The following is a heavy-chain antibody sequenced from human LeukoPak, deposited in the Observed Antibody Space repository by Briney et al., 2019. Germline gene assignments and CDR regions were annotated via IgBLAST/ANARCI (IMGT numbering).Heavy chain of an antibody. D-gene: IGHD3-3*01. CDR3: ARGREYDFWNGCDP. Sequence: SVTVSCKASGGTFSSYAISWVRQAPGQGLEWMGRIIPIFGIANYAQKFQGRVTITADKSTSTAYMELSSLRSEDTAVYYCARGREYDFWNGCDPWGQGTLVTVSS. CDR2: IIPIFGIA. J-gene: IGHJ5*02. CDR1: GGTFSSYA. V-gene: IGHV1-69*04.